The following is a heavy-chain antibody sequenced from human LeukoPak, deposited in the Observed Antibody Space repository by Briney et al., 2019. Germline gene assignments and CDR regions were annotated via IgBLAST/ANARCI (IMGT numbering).Heavy chain of an antibody. V-gene: IGHV4-4*07. J-gene: IGHJ4*02. Sequence: PSETLSLTCTVSGGSISSYYWSWIRQPAGKGLEWIGRIYTSGSTNYNPSLKSRVTMSVDTSKNQFSLKLSSVTAADTAVYYCARDPASGSYYYYFDYWGQGTLVTVSS. D-gene: IGHD1-26*01. CDR2: IYTSGST. CDR1: GGSISSYY. CDR3: ARDPASGSYYYYFDY.